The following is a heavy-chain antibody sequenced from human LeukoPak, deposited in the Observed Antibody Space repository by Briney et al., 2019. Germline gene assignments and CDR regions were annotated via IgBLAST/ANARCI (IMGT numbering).Heavy chain of an antibody. V-gene: IGHV4-39*07. J-gene: IGHJ4*02. CDR1: GGSISSSSYY. CDR3: ARTYCSSTTCPFDY. CDR2: IYYSGST. Sequence: PSETLSLTCTVSGGSISSSSYYWGWIRQPPGKGLEWIGSIYYSGSTFYNPSLKSRVTVSEDTSKNQFSLKLSSVTAADTAVFYCARTYCSSTTCPFDYWGQGTLVTVSS. D-gene: IGHD2-2*01.